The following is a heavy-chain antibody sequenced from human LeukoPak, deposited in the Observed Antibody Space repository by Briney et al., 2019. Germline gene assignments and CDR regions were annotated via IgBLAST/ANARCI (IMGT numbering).Heavy chain of an antibody. Sequence: PGGSLRLSCAASGFTFSSYGMHWVRQAPGKGLEWVAVISYDGSNKYYADSVKGRFTISRDNSKNTLYLQMNSLRAEDTAVYCCAKVPYGDYVFDYWGQGTLVTVSS. CDR3: AKVPYGDYVFDY. D-gene: IGHD4-17*01. CDR2: ISYDGSNK. CDR1: GFTFSSYG. J-gene: IGHJ4*02. V-gene: IGHV3-30*18.